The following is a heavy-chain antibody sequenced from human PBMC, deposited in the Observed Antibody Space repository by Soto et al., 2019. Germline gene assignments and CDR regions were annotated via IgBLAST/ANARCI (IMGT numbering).Heavy chain of an antibody. CDR2: IDPSDSYT. CDR1: GYIFTSYW. V-gene: IGHV5-10-1*01. J-gene: IGHJ5*02. CDR3: ARLEYQLLYAWFDP. D-gene: IGHD2-2*02. Sequence: GEALKISCNGSGYIFTSYWINWVRQMPGKALEWMGRIDPSDSYTNYSPSFQGHVTLSADKSISTAYLQWSSLKASDTAMYYCARLEYQLLYAWFDPWGQGTLVTVSS.